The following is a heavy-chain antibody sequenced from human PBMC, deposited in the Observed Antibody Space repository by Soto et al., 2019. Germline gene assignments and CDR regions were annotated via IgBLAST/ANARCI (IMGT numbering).Heavy chain of an antibody. CDR3: ARHFSVDYFDY. J-gene: IGHJ4*02. Sequence: PSETLSLTCTVSGGSISSYYWSWIRQPPGKGLEWIGYIYYSGITDYNPSLKSRVTISVDTSKSQFSLKLSSVTAADTAVYYCARHFSVDYFDYWGQGALVTVSS. V-gene: IGHV4-59*01. CDR1: GGSISSYY. CDR2: IYYSGIT.